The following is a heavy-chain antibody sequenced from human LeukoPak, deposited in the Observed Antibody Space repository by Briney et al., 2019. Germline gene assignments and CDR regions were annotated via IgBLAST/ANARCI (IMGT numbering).Heavy chain of an antibody. CDR3: AREGQSIPARPRYFQH. J-gene: IGHJ1*01. V-gene: IGHV1-69*04. Sequence: SVKVSCKASGGTFSSYAISWVRQAPGQGLEWMGRIIPILGIANYAQKFQGRVTITADKSTSTAYMELSSLRSEDTAVYYCAREGQSIPARPRYFQHWGQGTLVTVSS. CDR2: IIPILGIA. D-gene: IGHD6-6*01. CDR1: GGTFSSYA.